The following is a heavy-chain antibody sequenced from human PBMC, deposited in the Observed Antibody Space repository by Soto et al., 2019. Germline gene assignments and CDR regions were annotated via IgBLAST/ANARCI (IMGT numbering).Heavy chain of an antibody. CDR2: INSDGSIT. CDR3: ATLYSSGWNLDY. CDR1: GFTFSSCW. D-gene: IGHD6-19*01. J-gene: IGHJ4*02. Sequence: EVQLVESGGGLVQPGGSLRLSCAASGFTFSSCWMHWVRQAPGKGLVWVSRINSDGSITSYADSVKGRFTISRDNGKNTLYLQMNSLRAEDTAVYYCATLYSSGWNLDYWGQGTLVTVSS. V-gene: IGHV3-74*01.